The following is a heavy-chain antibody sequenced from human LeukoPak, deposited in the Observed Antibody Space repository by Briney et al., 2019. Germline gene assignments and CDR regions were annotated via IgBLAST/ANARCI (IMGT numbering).Heavy chain of an antibody. D-gene: IGHD6-6*01. CDR1: GGSISSYY. J-gene: IGHJ3*02. CDR3: ACSSSYGKLDI. CDR2: IHYSGNT. V-gene: IGHV4-59*01. Sequence: SETLSLTCTVSGGSISSYYWSWIRQPPGKGLEWMGYIHYSGNTNYNPSLKSRVTISVDTSKIQFSLKLSSVTAADTAVYYCACSSSYGKLDIWGRGTMVTVFS.